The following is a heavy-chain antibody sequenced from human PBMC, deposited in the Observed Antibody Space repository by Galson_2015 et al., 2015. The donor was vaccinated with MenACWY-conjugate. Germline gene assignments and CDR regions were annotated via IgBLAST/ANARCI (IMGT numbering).Heavy chain of an antibody. CDR1: GFTFSGSA. CDR3: TSPAGEYYYDSGRGAMDV. J-gene: IGHJ6*02. CDR2: IRSKANSYAT. V-gene: IGHV3-73*01. D-gene: IGHD3-10*01. Sequence: SLRLSCAASGFTFSGSAMHWVRQASGKGLEWVGRIRSKANSYATAYAASVKGRFTISRDDSKNTAYLQMNSLKTEDTAVYYCTSPAGEYYYDSGRGAMDVWGQGTTVTVSS.